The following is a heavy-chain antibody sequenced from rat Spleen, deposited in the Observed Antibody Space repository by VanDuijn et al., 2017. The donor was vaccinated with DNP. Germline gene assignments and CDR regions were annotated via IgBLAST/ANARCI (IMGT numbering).Heavy chain of an antibody. V-gene: IGHV5-7*01. J-gene: IGHJ1*01. CDR1: GFTFSDYN. CDR2: ITASGGST. CDR3: AKGLWYFDF. Sequence: EVQLVESGGGLVQPGRSLKLSCAASGFTFSDYNMAWVRQAPKKGLEWVASITASGGSTSYRDSVKGRFTISRDNAKSTLYLQMDSLRSEDTATYYCAKGLWYFDFWGPGTMVTVSS.